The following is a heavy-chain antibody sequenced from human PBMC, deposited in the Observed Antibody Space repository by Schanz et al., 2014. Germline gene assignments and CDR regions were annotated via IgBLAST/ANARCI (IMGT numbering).Heavy chain of an antibody. V-gene: IGHV4-39*01. CDR3: ARHRDEMATVSSPFDY. J-gene: IGHJ4*02. D-gene: IGHD2-15*01. Sequence: QVQLQESGPGLVKPSETLSLTCSVSGDSITGVSRYWGWIRQPPGKGLEWIASDCISATDYVNESLQSRFSISIDRSKTHLSLKLPSVTAADTAVYFCARHRDEMATVSSPFDYWGQGILVTVSS. CDR2: DCISATD. CDR1: GDSITGVSRY.